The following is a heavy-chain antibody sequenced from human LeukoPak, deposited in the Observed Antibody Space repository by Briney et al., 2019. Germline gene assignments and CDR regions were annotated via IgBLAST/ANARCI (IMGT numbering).Heavy chain of an antibody. CDR1: GGSISGSSYH. V-gene: IGHV4-39*01. CDR2: IYYSGST. Sequence: SETLSLTCTVSGGSISGSSYHWGRIRQPPGKGLEWIGSIYYSGSTYYNPSLKSRVTISVDTSKNQFSLKLSSVTAADTAVYYCARESIAARPFDYWGQGTLVTVSS. J-gene: IGHJ4*02. D-gene: IGHD6-6*01. CDR3: ARESIAARPFDY.